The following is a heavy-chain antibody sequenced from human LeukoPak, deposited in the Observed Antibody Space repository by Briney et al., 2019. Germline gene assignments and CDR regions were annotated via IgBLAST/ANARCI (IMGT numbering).Heavy chain of an antibody. D-gene: IGHD1-26*01. J-gene: IGHJ4*02. CDR3: ARERGSYYLNYFDY. CDR1: GDSISSYC. V-gene: IGHV4-59*01. CDR2: IYYSGST. Sequence: ASETLSLTCTVSGDSISSYCWSWIRQPPGKGLEWIGCIYYSGSTNYNPSLKSRVTISVDTSKNQFSLKLSSVTAADTAVYYCARERGSYYLNYFDYWGQGTLVTVSS.